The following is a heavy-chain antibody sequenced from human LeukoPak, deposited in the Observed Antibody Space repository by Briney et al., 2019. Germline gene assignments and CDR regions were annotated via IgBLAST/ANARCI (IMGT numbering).Heavy chain of an antibody. Sequence: TPSETLSLTRTVSGGSISSYYWSWIRQPPGKGLEWIGYIYYSGSTNYNPSLKSRVTISVDTSKNQFSLKLSSVTAADTAVYYCARRYSGSSYDAFDIWGQGTMVTVSS. D-gene: IGHD1-26*01. CDR1: GGSISSYY. CDR2: IYYSGST. J-gene: IGHJ3*02. CDR3: ARRYSGSSYDAFDI. V-gene: IGHV4-59*01.